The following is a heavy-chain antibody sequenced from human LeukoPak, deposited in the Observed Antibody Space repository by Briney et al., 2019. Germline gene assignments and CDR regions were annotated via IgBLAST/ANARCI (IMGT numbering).Heavy chain of an antibody. D-gene: IGHD1-26*01. V-gene: IGHV3-23*01. CDR2: ISGSGGST. Sequence: GGSLRLSCAASGFTFSGYAMSWVRQAPGKGLEWVSAISGSGGSTYYADSVKGRFTISRDNSKNTLYLQMNSLRAEDTAVYYCAKGLSIVGATYDYWGQGTLVTVSS. J-gene: IGHJ4*02. CDR3: AKGLSIVGATYDY. CDR1: GFTFSGYA.